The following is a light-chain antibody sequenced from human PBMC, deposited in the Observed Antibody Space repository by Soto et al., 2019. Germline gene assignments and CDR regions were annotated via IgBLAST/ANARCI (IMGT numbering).Light chain of an antibody. CDR1: QSVSSSD. V-gene: IGKV3-20*01. Sequence: EIVLTQSPGTLSLSPGERATLSCRASQSVSSSDLAWYQQKPGQAPRLLIYGASSRATGIPDRFSGSGSGTDFTLTISRLEPEDFAVYYCNQYGSSPYTFGQGTKLEIK. J-gene: IGKJ2*01. CDR2: GAS. CDR3: NQYGSSPYT.